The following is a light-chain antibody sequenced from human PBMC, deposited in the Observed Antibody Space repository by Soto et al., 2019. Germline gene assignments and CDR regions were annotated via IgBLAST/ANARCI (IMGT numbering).Light chain of an antibody. J-gene: IGKJ1*01. V-gene: IGKV3-20*01. Sequence: DIALTQSPSTLSLSPGKRNTLSCRASQSPRTSYLAWYQQRPGQAPRLLIYGASSRATGIPDRFSGSGSGTDFSFTICSLEPGDFAGYYCEQYGVLQETFGLGAKGDIK. CDR3: EQYGVLQET. CDR2: GAS. CDR1: QSPRTSY.